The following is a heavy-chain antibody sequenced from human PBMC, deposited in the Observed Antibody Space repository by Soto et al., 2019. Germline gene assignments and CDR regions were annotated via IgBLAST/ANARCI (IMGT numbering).Heavy chain of an antibody. CDR2: ITHSGST. D-gene: IGHD3-10*01. J-gene: IGHJ4*01. Sequence: VQLQQWGAGLLKPSETLSLTCAVYGVSVRVYYWAWIRQPPGTGLEWLWKITHSGSTNYNPSLQRRVTISVFTSKNQFSLNLYSVTAADTAVYYGSRHKITVIFDYCGHGTLVTVSS. V-gene: IGHV4-34*01. CDR3: SRHKITVIFDY. CDR1: GVSVRVYY.